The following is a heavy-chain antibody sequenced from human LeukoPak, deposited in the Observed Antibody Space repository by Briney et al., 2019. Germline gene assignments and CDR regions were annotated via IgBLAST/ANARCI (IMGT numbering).Heavy chain of an antibody. CDR2: IIPIFGTA. CDR1: GGTFSSYA. J-gene: IGHJ4*02. CDR3: ARDRADYYDSSGDTYLDY. D-gene: IGHD3-22*01. Sequence: GASVKVSCKASGGTFSSYAISWVRQAPGQGLEWMGGIIPIFGTANYAQKFQGRVTITADESTSTAYMELSSLRSEDTAVYYCARDRADYYDSSGDTYLDYWGQGTLVTVSS. V-gene: IGHV1-69*13.